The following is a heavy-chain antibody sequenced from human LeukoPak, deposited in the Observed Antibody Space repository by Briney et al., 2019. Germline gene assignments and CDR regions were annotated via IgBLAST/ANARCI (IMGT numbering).Heavy chain of an antibody. Sequence: PGRSLRLSCAGSGFIFNNYAMHWVRQPPGKGLEWVSGISWNSGSIDYADSVKGRFTISRDNAKNSLYLQMNSLRAEDTAVYYCARELYCSGGSCYSDRSNWFDPWGQGTLVTVSS. CDR1: GFIFNNYA. CDR2: ISWNSGSI. V-gene: IGHV3-9*01. J-gene: IGHJ5*02. D-gene: IGHD2-15*01. CDR3: ARELYCSGGSCYSDRSNWFDP.